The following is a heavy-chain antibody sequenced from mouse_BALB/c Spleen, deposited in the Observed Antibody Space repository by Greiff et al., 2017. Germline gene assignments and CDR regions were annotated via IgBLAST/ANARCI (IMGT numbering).Heavy chain of an antibody. CDR2: IRLKSNNYAT. D-gene: IGHD2-10*02. Sequence: EVKLMESGGGLVQPGGSMKLSCVASGFTFSNYWMNWVRQSPEKGLEWVAEIRLKSNNYATHYAESVKGRFTISRDDSKSSVYLQMNNLRAEDTGIYYCTRKKYGNYGFAYWGQGTLVTVSA. J-gene: IGHJ3*01. CDR1: GFTFSNYW. CDR3: TRKKYGNYGFAY. V-gene: IGHV6-6*02.